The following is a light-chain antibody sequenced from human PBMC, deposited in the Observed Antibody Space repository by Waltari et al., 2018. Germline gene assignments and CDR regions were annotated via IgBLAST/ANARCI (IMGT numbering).Light chain of an antibody. J-gene: IGLJ3*02. Sequence: QSALAQSASVSRSLGQSITMSCSGSTSDLGGYNYVACYQPHSGKAPKLILYDVTRRPPGVSNRFSGSKSGNTASLTISGLQAEDEAGYYCCSFTTSSTWVFGGGTKLTVL. CDR1: TSDLGGYNY. CDR3: CSFTTSSTWV. CDR2: DVT. V-gene: IGLV2-14*03.